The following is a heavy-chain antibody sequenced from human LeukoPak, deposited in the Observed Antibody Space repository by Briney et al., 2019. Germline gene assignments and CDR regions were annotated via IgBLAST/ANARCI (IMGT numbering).Heavy chain of an antibody. V-gene: IGHV3-11*01. J-gene: IGHJ4*02. CDR3: AREGLAMIDRPLFDY. CDR1: GFTFSDYY. Sequence: GGSLRLSCAASGFTFSDYYMSWIRQAPGKGLEWVSYISSSGSTIYYADSVKGRFTISRDNAKNSLYLQMNSLRAEDTAVYYCAREGLAMIDRPLFDYWGQGTLVTVSS. D-gene: IGHD3-22*01. CDR2: ISSSGSTI.